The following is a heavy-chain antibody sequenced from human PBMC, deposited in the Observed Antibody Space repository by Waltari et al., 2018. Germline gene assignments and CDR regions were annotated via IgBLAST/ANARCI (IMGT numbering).Heavy chain of an antibody. CDR2: INMDGSST. J-gene: IGHJ4*02. D-gene: IGHD6-13*01. V-gene: IGHV3-74*01. CDR3: VLYSSSFLGDC. CDR1: GFIFSSYW. Sequence: EVHLVESGGGLVQPGGSLRLSCAASGFIFSSYWMHWVRQAPGKGLVSVAQINMDGSSTNYVESVKGRVTISRDNAKNTLFLQMNSLRAEDTAVYYCVLYSSSFLGDCWGQGTLVAVSS.